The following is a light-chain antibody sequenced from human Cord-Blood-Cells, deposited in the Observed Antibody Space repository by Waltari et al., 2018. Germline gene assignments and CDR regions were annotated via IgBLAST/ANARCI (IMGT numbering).Light chain of an antibody. J-gene: IGLJ2*01. CDR3: SPYTSSNVV. V-gene: IGLV2-14*01. Sequence: QSALTQPASVSGSPGQSITISCTGTSSDVGGYNYVSWYQQHPGKAPKLMIYDVSKRPSGVSNRFSGSKSGNTASLTISGLQAEDEADYYCSPYTSSNVVFGGGTKLTVL. CDR2: DVS. CDR1: SSDVGGYNY.